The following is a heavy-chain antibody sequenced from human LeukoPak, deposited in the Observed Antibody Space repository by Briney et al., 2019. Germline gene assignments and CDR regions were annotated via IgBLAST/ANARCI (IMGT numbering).Heavy chain of an antibody. CDR2: ISSSGSTI. D-gene: IGHD3-10*02. Sequence: GGSLRLSCAASGFTFSSYTMNWVRQAPGKGLEWVSYISSSGSTIYYADSVKGRFTISRDNAKNSLYLQMNSLRAEDTAVYYCAELGITMIGGVWGKGTTVTISS. J-gene: IGHJ6*04. V-gene: IGHV3-48*04. CDR1: GFTFSSYT. CDR3: AELGITMIGGV.